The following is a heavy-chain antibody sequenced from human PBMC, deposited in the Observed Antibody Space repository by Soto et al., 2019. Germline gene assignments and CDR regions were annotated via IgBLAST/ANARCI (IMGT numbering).Heavy chain of an antibody. J-gene: IGHJ6*02. CDR3: ARQFSSSWSYHYYYGMDV. CDR1: GYSFTSYW. V-gene: IGHV5-10-1*01. D-gene: IGHD6-13*01. CDR2: IDPSDSYT. Sequence: GESLKISCKGSGYSFTSYWISWVRQMPGKGLEWMGRIDPSDSYTNYSPSFQGHVTISADKSISTAYLQWSSLKASDTAMYYCARQFSSSWSYHYYYGMDVWGQGTTVTVSS.